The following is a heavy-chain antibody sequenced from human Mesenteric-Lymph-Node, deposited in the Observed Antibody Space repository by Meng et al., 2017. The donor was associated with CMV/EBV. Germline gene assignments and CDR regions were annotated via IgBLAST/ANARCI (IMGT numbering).Heavy chain of an antibody. D-gene: IGHD2-15*01. CDR3: VRGLSSSCSGGSCYSTGFDY. CDR1: GFTFNTHA. V-gene: IGHV3-30*04. CDR2: ISYDGSNK. J-gene: IGHJ4*02. Sequence: GGSLRPSCAASGFTFNTHALHWVRQAAGKGLEWVAGISYDGSNKFYADSVKGRFTISRDNSKNMVYLQMSSLRVEDTAVYYCVRGLSSSCSGGSCYSTGFDYRGQGTQVTVSS.